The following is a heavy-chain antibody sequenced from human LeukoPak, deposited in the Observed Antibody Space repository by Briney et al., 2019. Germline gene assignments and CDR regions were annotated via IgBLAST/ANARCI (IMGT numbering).Heavy chain of an antibody. J-gene: IGHJ6*04. Sequence: SETLSLTCTVSGYSISNGYYWSWIRQPPGKGLEWIGEINHSGSTNYNPSLKSRVTISVDTSKNQFSLKLSSVTAADTAVYYCARGVVVTAIPLDVWGKGTTVTVSS. D-gene: IGHD2-21*02. V-gene: IGHV4-34*01. CDR1: GYSISNGYY. CDR3: ARGVVVTAIPLDV. CDR2: INHSGST.